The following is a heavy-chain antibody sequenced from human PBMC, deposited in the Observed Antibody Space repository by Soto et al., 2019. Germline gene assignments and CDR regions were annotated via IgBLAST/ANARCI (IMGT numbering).Heavy chain of an antibody. CDR2: IYYSGST. Sequence: QVQLQESGPGLVKPSQTLSLTCTVSGGSISSGGYYWSWIRQHPGKGLEWIGYIYYSGSTYYNPHLTRRVTISVDTSKNQFSLKLSSVTAADTAVYYCARVRVARNWNDGVDYYYGMDVWGQGTTVTVSS. CDR1: GGSISSGGYY. CDR3: ARVRVARNWNDGVDYYYGMDV. J-gene: IGHJ6*02. V-gene: IGHV4-31*03. D-gene: IGHD1-20*01.